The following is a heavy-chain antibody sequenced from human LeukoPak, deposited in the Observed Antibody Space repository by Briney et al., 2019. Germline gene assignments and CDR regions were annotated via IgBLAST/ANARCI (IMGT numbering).Heavy chain of an antibody. J-gene: IGHJ3*02. CDR3: AKDAPKYYYDSSGYHDAFHI. CDR2: ISGSGGGT. CDR1: GFTFSSYA. Sequence: GGSLRLSCAASGFTFSSYAMSWVRQAPEKGLEWVSTISGSGGGTYYADSVKGRFTISRDNSKNTLYLQMNSLRAEDTAVYYCAKDAPKYYYDSSGYHDAFHIWGQGTMVTVSS. V-gene: IGHV3-23*01. D-gene: IGHD3-22*01.